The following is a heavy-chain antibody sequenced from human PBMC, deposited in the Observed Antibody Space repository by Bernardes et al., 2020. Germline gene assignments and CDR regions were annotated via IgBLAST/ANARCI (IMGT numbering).Heavy chain of an antibody. CDR1: GFTFSSYS. V-gene: IGHV3-21*01. Sequence: GGSLRLSCAASGFTFSSYSMNWVRQAPGKGLEWVSSISSSSSYIYYADSVKGRFTISRDNAKNSLYLQMNSLRAEDTAVYYCARGISAGGAGARFSPEYFQHWGQGTLVTVSS. CDR2: ISSSSSYI. CDR3: ARGISAGGAGARFSPEYFQH. D-gene: IGHD1-26*01. J-gene: IGHJ1*01.